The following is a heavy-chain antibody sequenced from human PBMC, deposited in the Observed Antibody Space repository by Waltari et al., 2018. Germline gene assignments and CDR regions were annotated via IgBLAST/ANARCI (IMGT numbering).Heavy chain of an antibody. CDR1: GFTFSSYA. V-gene: IGHV3-23*04. CDR3: AKDPTGWVIAVATGFGYMDV. CDR2: ISGRGGST. Sequence: EVQLVESGGGLVQPGGSLRLSCAASGFTFSSYAMSWVRQAPGKGLEWVSAISGRGGSTYYADSVKGRFTISRDNSKNTLYLQMNSLRAEDTAVYYCAKDPTGWVIAVATGFGYMDVWGKGTTVTVSS. J-gene: IGHJ6*03. D-gene: IGHD6-19*01.